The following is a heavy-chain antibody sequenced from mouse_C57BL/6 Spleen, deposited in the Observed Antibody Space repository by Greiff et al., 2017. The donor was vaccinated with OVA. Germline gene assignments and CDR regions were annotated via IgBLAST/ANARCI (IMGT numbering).Heavy chain of an antibody. D-gene: IGHD2-4*01. V-gene: IGHV1-20*01. CDR3: ARSYYDYDGGFDY. CDR2: INPYNGDT. CDR1: GYSFTGYF. Sequence: EVQRVESGPELVKPGDSVKISCKASGYSFTGYFMNWVMQSHGKSLEWIGRINPYNGDTFYNQKFKGKATLTVDKSSSTAHMELRSLTSEDSAVYYCARSYYDYDGGFDYWGQGTTLTVSS. J-gene: IGHJ2*01.